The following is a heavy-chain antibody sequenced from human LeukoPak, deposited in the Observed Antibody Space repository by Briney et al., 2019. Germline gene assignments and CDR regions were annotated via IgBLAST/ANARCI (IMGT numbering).Heavy chain of an antibody. Sequence: SETLSLTCTVSGGSISSYYWSWIRQPPGKGLEWIGYIYYSGSTNYNPSLKSRVTISVDTSKNQFSLKLSSVTAADTAVYYCAREPAGLEYFQHWGQGTLVTVSS. CDR1: GGSISSYY. D-gene: IGHD1-14*01. V-gene: IGHV4-59*01. J-gene: IGHJ1*01. CDR3: AREPAGLEYFQH. CDR2: IYYSGST.